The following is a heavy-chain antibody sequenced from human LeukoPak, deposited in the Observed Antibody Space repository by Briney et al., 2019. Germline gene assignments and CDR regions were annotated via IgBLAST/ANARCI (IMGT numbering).Heavy chain of an antibody. CDR3: ARGSPSHYGSGSYYTWLFDP. J-gene: IGHJ5*02. V-gene: IGHV4-34*01. D-gene: IGHD3-10*01. CDR2: INHSGST. Sequence: SETLSLTCAGYGGSFSGYYWSCIRQPPAKGLEWIGEINHSGSTNYNPSLKSRVTISVDTSKNQFSLKLSSVTAADTAVYYCARGSPSHYGSGSYYTWLFDPWGQGTLVTVSS. CDR1: GGSFSGYY.